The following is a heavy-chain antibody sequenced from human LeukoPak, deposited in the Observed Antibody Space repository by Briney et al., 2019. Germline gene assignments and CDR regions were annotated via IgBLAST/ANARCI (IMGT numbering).Heavy chain of an antibody. Sequence: PGESLRLSCAPFGFTLITYGIHSVRPPPGNWMGWVASIRYDGSNKTYAASVKGRFTFSRDNTNNPLYLQLNRLRAEDTAVYYCAKLSDTGRTPENYYWVQGTLVTVSS. V-gene: IGHV3-30*02. CDR1: GFTLITYG. J-gene: IGHJ4*02. CDR3: AKLSDTGRTPENYY. CDR2: IRYDGSNK. D-gene: IGHD1-14*01.